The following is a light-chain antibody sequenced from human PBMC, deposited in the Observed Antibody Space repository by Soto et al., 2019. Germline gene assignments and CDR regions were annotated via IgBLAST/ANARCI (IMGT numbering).Light chain of an antibody. Sequence: IVITQSPSTLSVSPGERGTLSCRASQSIRSNVAWYLQKPGQAPRLLISGASSRATGFPDRFSGSGSGTEDFLPISRLEQAEYAVYYCRQYYNAPTWTFGQGTKVDIK. CDR1: QSIRSN. CDR2: GAS. CDR3: RQYYNAPTWT. J-gene: IGKJ1*01. V-gene: IGKV3D-15*01.